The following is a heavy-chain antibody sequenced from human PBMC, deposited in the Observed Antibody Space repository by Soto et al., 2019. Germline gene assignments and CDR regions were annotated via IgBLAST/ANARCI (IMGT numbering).Heavy chain of an antibody. CDR1: GGTFSSYT. CDR3: AKAPCSSASCLPYAPIDY. D-gene: IGHD2-2*01. Sequence: SVKVSCKASGGTFSSYTISWVRQAPGQGLEWMGRIIPILGIANYAQKFQGRVTITADKSTSTAYMELSSLRSEDTAVYYCAKAPCSSASCLPYAPIDYWGQGTQVTVSS. V-gene: IGHV1-69*02. CDR2: IIPILGIA. J-gene: IGHJ4*02.